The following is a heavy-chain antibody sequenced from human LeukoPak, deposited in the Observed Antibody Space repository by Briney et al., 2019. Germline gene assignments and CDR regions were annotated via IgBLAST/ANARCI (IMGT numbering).Heavy chain of an antibody. D-gene: IGHD5-18*01. J-gene: IGHJ4*02. CDR3: ATGRGYSYGFDS. CDR2: IYPNSGGT. CDR1: AYTFSAYY. V-gene: IGHV1-2*02. Sequence: ASVKVSCKASAYTFSAYYMHWVRQAPGQGLEWMAWIYPNSGGTKYAQKFQGRVTVTRDTSISTAYMQLSRLKSDDTAVYYCATGRGYSYGFDSWGQGTLVTVSS.